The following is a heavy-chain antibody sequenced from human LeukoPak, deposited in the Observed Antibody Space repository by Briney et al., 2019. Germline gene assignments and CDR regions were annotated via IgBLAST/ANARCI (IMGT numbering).Heavy chain of an antibody. V-gene: IGHV4-4*07. Sequence: RPSETLSLTCTVSGGSIGWDYWSWIRQSAGKGLEWIGRIYKSGSTNYNPSFRSRVTMSVDTSKNQFSLNVTSVTAADTAVYCCAREEYFQDSNGYSYYFHSWGQGSLVTVSS. CDR2: IYKSGST. J-gene: IGHJ4*02. CDR3: AREEYFQDSNGYSYYFHS. D-gene: IGHD3-22*01. CDR1: GGSIGWDY.